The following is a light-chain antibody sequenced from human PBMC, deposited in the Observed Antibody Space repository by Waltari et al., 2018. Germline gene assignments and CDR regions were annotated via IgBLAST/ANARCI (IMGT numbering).Light chain of an antibody. CDR2: GKN. V-gene: IGLV3-19*01. CDR3: NSRDSSGNPVV. Sequence: SSELTPDPAVSVALGQTVRITCQGDSLSSYYASWYQQKPGQAPVLVIYGKNNRPSGIPDRFSGSSSGNTASLTITGAQAEDEADYYCNSRDSSGNPVVFGGGTKLTVL. CDR1: SLSSYY. J-gene: IGLJ2*01.